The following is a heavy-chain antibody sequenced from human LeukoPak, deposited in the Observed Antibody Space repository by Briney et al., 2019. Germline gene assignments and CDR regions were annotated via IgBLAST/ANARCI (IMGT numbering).Heavy chain of an antibody. CDR3: AREYSSSSGYYYYYMDV. D-gene: IGHD6-6*01. J-gene: IGHJ6*03. V-gene: IGHV4-30-2*01. Sequence: SETLSLTCTVSGGSISSGGYYWSWIRQPPGKGLEWIGYIYHSGSTYYNPSLKSRVTISVDRSKNQFSLKLSSVTAADTAVYYCAREYSSSSGYYYYYMDVWGKGTTVTVSS. CDR1: GGSISSGGYY. CDR2: IYHSGST.